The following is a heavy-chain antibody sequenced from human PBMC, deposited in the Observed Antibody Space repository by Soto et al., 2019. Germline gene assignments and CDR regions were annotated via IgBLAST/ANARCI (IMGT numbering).Heavy chain of an antibody. CDR2: INPSSGST. CDR3: ARGKNARITICGVVKKRYNWFDP. Sequence: ASVKVSCKASGYTFTSYYMHWVRQAPGQGLEWMGRINPSSGSTSYAQKFQGRVTMTRNTSISTAYMELSSLRSEDTAVYYCARGKNARITICGVVKKRYNWFDPWGQGTLVTVSS. D-gene: IGHD3-3*01. V-gene: IGHV1-46*01. CDR1: GYTFTSYY. J-gene: IGHJ5*02.